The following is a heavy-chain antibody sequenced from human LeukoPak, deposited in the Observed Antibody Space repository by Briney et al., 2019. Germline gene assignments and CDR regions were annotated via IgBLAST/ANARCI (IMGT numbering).Heavy chain of an antibody. CDR2: IYHSGST. CDR3: ARVLWPKGYYYYYMDV. D-gene: IGHD2-2*01. J-gene: IGHJ6*03. CDR1: GYSISSGYY. Sequence: SETLSLTCTVSGYSISSGYYWGWIRQPPGKGLEWIGSIYHSGSTYYNPSLESRVTISVDTSKNQFSLKLSSVTAADTAVYYCARVLWPKGYYYYYMDVWGKGTTVTVSS. V-gene: IGHV4-38-2*02.